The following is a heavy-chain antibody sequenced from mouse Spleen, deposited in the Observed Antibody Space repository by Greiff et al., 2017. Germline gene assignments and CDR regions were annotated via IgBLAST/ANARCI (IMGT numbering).Heavy chain of an antibody. J-gene: IGHJ3*01. CDR1: GYTFTDYY. CDR2: INPNNGGT. Sequence: EVQLQQSGPELVKPGASVKISCKASGYTFTDYYMNWVKQSHGKSLEWIGDINPNNGGTSYNQKFKGKATLTVDKSSSTAYMELRSLTSEDSAVYYCARGLTGYWFAYWGQGTLVTVSA. D-gene: IGHD4-1*01. CDR3: ARGLTGYWFAY. V-gene: IGHV1-26*01.